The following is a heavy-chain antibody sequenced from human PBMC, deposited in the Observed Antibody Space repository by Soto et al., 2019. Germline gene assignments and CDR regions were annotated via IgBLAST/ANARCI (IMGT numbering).Heavy chain of an antibody. CDR3: ARETYSSGWYPWFAP. CDR2: INSDGSST. V-gene: IGHV3-74*01. D-gene: IGHD6-19*01. J-gene: IGHJ5*02. CDR1: GFTFSNYW. Sequence: GGSLRLSCAASGFTFSNYWIHWVRQAPGKGLVWISRINSDGSSTTYADSVKGRFTISRDNAKSTLYLQMSSLRAEDTAMYYCARETYSSGWYPWFAPWGQGTLVTVSS.